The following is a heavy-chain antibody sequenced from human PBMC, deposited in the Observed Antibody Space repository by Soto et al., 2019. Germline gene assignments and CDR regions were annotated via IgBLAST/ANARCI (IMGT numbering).Heavy chain of an antibody. J-gene: IGHJ4*02. V-gene: IGHV3-23*01. CDR2: ISGSGGSI. D-gene: IGHD6-13*01. CDR1: GFTFSTFA. Sequence: GGSLRLSCSASGFTFSTFAMGWVRQAPGKGLEWVSSISGSGGSIYYAHSVKGRFTISRDKTKNTLDLQMNSLRAEDTAVYHCARVAPEYSSTPRRFDFWGQGTLVTVSS. CDR3: ARVAPEYSSTPRRFDF.